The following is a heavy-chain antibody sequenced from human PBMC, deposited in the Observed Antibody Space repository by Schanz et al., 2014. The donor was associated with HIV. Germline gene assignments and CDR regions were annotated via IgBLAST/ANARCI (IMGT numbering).Heavy chain of an antibody. V-gene: IGHV1-69*06. CDR3: ARRRGWGSYRYFPYGLDV. Sequence: QVRLVQSGAEVKESGSSVKVSCTASGGTFSSFAITWVRQAPGHALEWMGGIIPIFGAAKNAPKFQGRVTLTRDTSITTAYMELTSLRPEDTAVYYCARRRGWGSYRYFPYGLDVWGQGTTVTVSS. D-gene: IGHD3-16*02. CDR1: GGTFSSFA. CDR2: IIPIFGAA. J-gene: IGHJ6*02.